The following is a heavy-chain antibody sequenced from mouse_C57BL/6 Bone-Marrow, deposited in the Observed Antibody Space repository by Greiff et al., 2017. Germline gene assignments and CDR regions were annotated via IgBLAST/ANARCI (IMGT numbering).Heavy chain of an antibody. CDR1: GYTFNNYW. CDR2: IYPGGGYT. Sequence: VHLVESGAELVRPGTSVKMSCKASGYTFNNYWIGWAKQRPGHGLEWIGDIYPGGGYTNYNEKFKGKATLTADKSSSTAYMQVSSLTSEDSAIYYCARSKGFDYWGQGTTLTVSS. CDR3: ARSKGFDY. J-gene: IGHJ2*01. V-gene: IGHV1-63*01.